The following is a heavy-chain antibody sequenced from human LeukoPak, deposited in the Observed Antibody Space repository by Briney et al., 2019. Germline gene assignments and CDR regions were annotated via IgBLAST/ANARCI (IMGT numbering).Heavy chain of an antibody. CDR1: GYTFTGNY. V-gene: IGHV1-2*02. CDR2: INPNSGGA. D-gene: IGHD3-10*01. J-gene: IGHJ4*02. Sequence: GASVKVSCKASGYTFTGNYIHWERQAPGQGLEWMGWINPNSGGANYAQKFHGRVSMTRDTSISTVYMELSRLRSDDTAVYYCARVLYYYTSGRDPLPVDYWGQGTLVTVSS. CDR3: ARVLYYYTSGRDPLPVDY.